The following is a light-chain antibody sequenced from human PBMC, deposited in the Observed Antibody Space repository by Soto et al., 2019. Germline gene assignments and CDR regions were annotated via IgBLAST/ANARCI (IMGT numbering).Light chain of an antibody. Sequence: DIQMTQSPCTLSASVGDRVTITCRASQSISSWLAWYQQKPGKAPKLLIYDASSLESGVPSRFSGSGSGTEFTLTISSLQPDDFATYYCQQYNSYSQYTFGQGTRLEIK. J-gene: IGKJ5*01. V-gene: IGKV1-5*01. CDR1: QSISSW. CDR3: QQYNSYSQYT. CDR2: DAS.